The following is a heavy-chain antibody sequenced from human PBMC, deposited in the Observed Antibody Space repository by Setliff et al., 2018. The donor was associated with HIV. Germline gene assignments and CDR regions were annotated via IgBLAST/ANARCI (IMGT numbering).Heavy chain of an antibody. CDR1: GFTFSSYW. CDR2: INSDGSST. J-gene: IGHJ2*01. Sequence: PGESLKISCAASGFTFSSYWMYWVRQAPGKGLVWVSRINSDGSSTSYADSVKGRFTISRDNAKNTLFLQMNILRAEDTAVYYCARDVKGYIYGSTYWYFDLWGRGTLVTVSS. V-gene: IGHV3-74*01. D-gene: IGHD5-18*01. CDR3: ARDVKGYIYGSTYWYFDL.